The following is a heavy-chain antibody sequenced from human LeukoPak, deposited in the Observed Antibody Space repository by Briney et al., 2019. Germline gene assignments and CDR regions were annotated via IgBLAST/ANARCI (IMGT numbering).Heavy chain of an antibody. D-gene: IGHD3-10*01. CDR2: IYYSGST. CDR3: ARHYGPHMVRGAFDI. J-gene: IGHJ3*02. V-gene: IGHV4-59*08. CDR1: GGSISSYY. Sequence: PSETLSLTCTVSGGSISSYYWSWIRQPPGKGLEWIGYIYYSGSTNYNPSLKSRVTISVDTSKNQFSLKLSSVTAADTAVYYCARHYGPHMVRGAFDIWGQGTMVTVSS.